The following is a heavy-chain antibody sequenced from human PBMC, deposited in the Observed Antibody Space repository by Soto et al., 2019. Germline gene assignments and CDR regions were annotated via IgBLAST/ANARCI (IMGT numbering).Heavy chain of an antibody. V-gene: IGHV3-23*01. Sequence: EVQLLESGGGLVQPGGSLRLSCAASGFTFSTFAMSWVRQAPGKGLEWVSTISGGGDGTYYADSVKGRFPISRDNSKRTMYLQMDSPRAEETAVYYCAKDRPTTSSSKMDVWGKGTTVTVSS. D-gene: IGHD6-6*01. CDR3: AKDRPTTSSSKMDV. CDR2: ISGGGDGT. CDR1: GFTFSTFA. J-gene: IGHJ6*04.